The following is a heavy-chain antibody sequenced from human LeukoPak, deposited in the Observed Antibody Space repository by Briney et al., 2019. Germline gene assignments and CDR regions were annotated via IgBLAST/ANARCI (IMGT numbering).Heavy chain of an antibody. J-gene: IGHJ6*03. CDR2: IWYDGSNK. CDR1: GFTFSSYG. CDR3: AKEAVSSISWGYYYYYMDV. V-gene: IGHV3-33*06. D-gene: IGHD2-2*01. Sequence: GRSLRLSCAASGFTFSSYGMHWVRQAPGKGLEWVAVIWYDGSNKYYADSVKGRFTISRDNSKNTLYMQMNSLRAEDTAVYYCAKEAVSSISWGYYYYYMDVWGKGTTVTVSS.